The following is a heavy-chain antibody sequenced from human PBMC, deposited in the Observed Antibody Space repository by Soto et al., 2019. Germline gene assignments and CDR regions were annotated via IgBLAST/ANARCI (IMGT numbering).Heavy chain of an antibody. Sequence: EVQLVESGGGSVQPGESLRLSCAASGFPFSSYWIHWVRQAPGKGLVWVSRIKYDGTITNYADSLKGRLTISRDNAENTVHLQMNSLRVEDTAVYYCVRGAKGGYYVDVWGKGTTVTVSS. J-gene: IGHJ6*03. D-gene: IGHD6-13*01. CDR2: IKYDGTIT. CDR3: VRGAKGGYYVDV. V-gene: IGHV3-74*01. CDR1: GFPFSSYW.